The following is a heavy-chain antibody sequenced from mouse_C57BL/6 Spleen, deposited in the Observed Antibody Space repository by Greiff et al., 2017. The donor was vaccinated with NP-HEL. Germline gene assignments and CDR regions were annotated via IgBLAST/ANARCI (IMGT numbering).Heavy chain of an antibody. Sequence: EVKLVESGPGLVKPSQSLSLTCSVTGYSITSGYYWNWIRQFPGNKLEWMGYISYDGSNNYNPSLKNRISITRDTSKNQFFLKLNSVTTEDTATYYCASAYYAMDYWGQGTSVTVSS. J-gene: IGHJ4*01. CDR2: ISYDGSN. CDR3: ASAYYAMDY. V-gene: IGHV3-6*01. CDR1: GYSITSGYY.